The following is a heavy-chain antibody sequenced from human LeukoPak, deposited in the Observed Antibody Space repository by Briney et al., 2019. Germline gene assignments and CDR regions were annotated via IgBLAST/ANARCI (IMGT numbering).Heavy chain of an antibody. V-gene: IGHV3-7*01. CDR1: VFTFSSYW. Sequence: GGSLRLSCAASVFTFSSYWMSWVRQAPGKGLEWVANMKYDGSEKYYVDSVKGRFTISRDNSKNTLYLQMNSLRVEDMAVYYCARVRGLKKAALIRFALDAFDIWGQGTMVTVSS. D-gene: IGHD3-10*02. CDR2: MKYDGSEK. J-gene: IGHJ3*02. CDR3: ARVRGLKKAALIRFALDAFDI.